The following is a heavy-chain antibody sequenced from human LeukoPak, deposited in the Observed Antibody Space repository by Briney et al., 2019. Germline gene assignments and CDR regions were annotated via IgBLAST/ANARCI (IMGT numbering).Heavy chain of an antibody. Sequence: SQTLSLTCTVSGGSISSGSYYWSWIRQPAGKGLEWIGRIYTSGSTNYNPSLKSRVTISVDTSKNQFSLKLSSVTAADTAVYYCARSSSAAGTGGDYWGQGTLVTVSS. CDR2: IYTSGST. CDR3: ARSSSAAGTGGDY. CDR1: GGSISSGSYY. J-gene: IGHJ4*02. D-gene: IGHD6-13*01. V-gene: IGHV4-61*02.